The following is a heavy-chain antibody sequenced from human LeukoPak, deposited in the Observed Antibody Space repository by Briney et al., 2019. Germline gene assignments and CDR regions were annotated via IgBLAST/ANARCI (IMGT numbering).Heavy chain of an antibody. CDR2: INPNSGGT. CDR3: ARERVDYLRDGVFDY. Sequence: GASVKVSCKASGYTFTGYYMHWVRQAPGQGLEWMGWINPNSGGTNYAQKFQGRVTMTRDTSISTAYMELSRLRSDDTAAYYCARERVDYLRDGVFDYWGQGALVTVSS. V-gene: IGHV1-2*02. D-gene: IGHD5-24*01. J-gene: IGHJ4*02. CDR1: GYTFTGYY.